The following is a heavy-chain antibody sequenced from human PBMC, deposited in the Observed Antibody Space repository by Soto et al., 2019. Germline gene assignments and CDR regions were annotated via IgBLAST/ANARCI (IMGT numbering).Heavy chain of an antibody. D-gene: IGHD3-16*01. CDR2: IRRNAYGGTT. J-gene: IGHJ4*02. Sequence: PGGSLRLSCTTSGFTFGDYALGWVRQAPGKGLEWVGFIRRNAYGGTTDYAASVKGRFTISRDDSKSIAYLQMNSLRTEDTALYYCTTASSLDFDFWGQGTLVTVSS. CDR3: TTASSLDFDF. CDR1: GFTFGDYA. V-gene: IGHV3-49*04.